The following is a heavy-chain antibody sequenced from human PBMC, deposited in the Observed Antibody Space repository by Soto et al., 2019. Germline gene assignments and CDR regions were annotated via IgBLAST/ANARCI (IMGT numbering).Heavy chain of an antibody. J-gene: IGHJ4*02. CDR1: GFTFRVYA. D-gene: IGHD2-2*01. Sequence: VHLSESGGALVQPGGSLRLSCAASGFTFRVYAMSWFRQASGGGLEWVSAIGGTGNTTYYADSVKGRFTIARDNSRDTLYLQMTSLRVEDTAVYYCARIRQLLFVSWGQGTLVSVSS. CDR3: ARIRQLLFVS. V-gene: IGHV3-23*01. CDR2: IGGTGNTT.